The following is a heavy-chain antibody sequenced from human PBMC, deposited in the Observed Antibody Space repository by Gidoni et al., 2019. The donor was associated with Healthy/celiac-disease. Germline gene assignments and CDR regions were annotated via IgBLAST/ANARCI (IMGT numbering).Heavy chain of an antibody. Sequence: EVQLVESGGGLVKPGGSLRLACAASGFTSSSYSMNWVRQAPGKGLEWVSSISSSSSYIYYADSVKGRFTISRDNAKNSLYLQMNSLRAEDTAVYYCARDSSSSGYYGMDVWGQGTTVTVSS. V-gene: IGHV3-21*01. J-gene: IGHJ6*02. CDR1: GFTSSSYS. D-gene: IGHD6-6*01. CDR3: ARDSSSSGYYGMDV. CDR2: ISSSSSYI.